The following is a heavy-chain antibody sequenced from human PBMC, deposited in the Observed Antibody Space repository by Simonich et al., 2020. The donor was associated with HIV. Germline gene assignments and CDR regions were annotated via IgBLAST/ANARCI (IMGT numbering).Heavy chain of an antibody. CDR3: ARLTAGGLGEYFQH. J-gene: IGHJ1*01. CDR1: GGSFSGYY. V-gene: IGHV4-34*01. CDR2: INHSGST. D-gene: IGHD6-13*01. Sequence: QVQLQQWGAGLLKPSETLSLTCAVYGGSFSGYYWSWIRPPPGKGLGWIGEINHSGSTNHNPALKSRVHISVDTSKNQFSLKLSSVTAADTAVYYCARLTAGGLGEYFQHWGQGTLVTVSS.